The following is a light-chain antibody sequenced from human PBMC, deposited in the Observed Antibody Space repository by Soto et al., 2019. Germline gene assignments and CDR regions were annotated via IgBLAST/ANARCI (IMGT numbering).Light chain of an antibody. CDR3: QQYSESPRT. Sequence: EIVLTQSPGTLTLSPGERVSLSCRASQTVTSAYLAWYQQKPGQAPSLLIYAASTGAVGIPDRFSASGSGTDFTLTISRLEPEDFAVYYCQQYSESPRTFGQGTKVEVK. J-gene: IGKJ1*01. CDR2: AAS. CDR1: QTVTSAY. V-gene: IGKV3-20*01.